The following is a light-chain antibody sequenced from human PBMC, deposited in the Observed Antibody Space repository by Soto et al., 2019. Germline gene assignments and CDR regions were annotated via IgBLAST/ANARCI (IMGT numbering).Light chain of an antibody. J-gene: IGLJ1*01. CDR3: QLWVSSSHNFYA. Sequence: SYELTQPPSVSVAPGQTARITCGGDNIGSKSVHWYQQKPGQAPVLVVYNDRDRPSGIPARFSGSNSGNTATLTISTVEAGDEADYYCQLWVSSSHNFYAFGTGTKVTVL. CDR2: NDR. V-gene: IGLV3-21*02. CDR1: NIGSKS.